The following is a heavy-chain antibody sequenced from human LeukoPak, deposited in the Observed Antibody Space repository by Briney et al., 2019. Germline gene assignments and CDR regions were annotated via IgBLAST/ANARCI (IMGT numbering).Heavy chain of an antibody. Sequence: SETLSLTCTVSGGSISSYYWSWIRQPPGKGLEWIGYIYYSGSTNYNPSLKSRVTISVDTSKNQFSLKLSSVTAADTAVYYCARSGCSSTSCYRTHYYYYYYMDVWGKGTTVIVSS. CDR3: ARSGCSSTSCYRTHYYYYYYMDV. CDR2: IYYSGST. J-gene: IGHJ6*03. D-gene: IGHD2-2*01. CDR1: GGSISSYY. V-gene: IGHV4-59*01.